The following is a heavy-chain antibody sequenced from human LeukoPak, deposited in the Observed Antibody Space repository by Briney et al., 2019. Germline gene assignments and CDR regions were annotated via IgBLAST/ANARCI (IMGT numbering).Heavy chain of an antibody. Sequence: SVTLSSTASGYTFTIYGISCVRQAPGQGLEWMGWISAYNGNTNHPQKLQGRVTMTTDTSTSTAYRELRSLRSDDTAVYYCARDGCSSTSCYHLDYWGQGTLVTVSS. CDR2: ISAYNGNT. CDR1: GYTFTIYG. CDR3: ARDGCSSTSCYHLDY. V-gene: IGHV1-18*01. D-gene: IGHD2-2*01. J-gene: IGHJ4*02.